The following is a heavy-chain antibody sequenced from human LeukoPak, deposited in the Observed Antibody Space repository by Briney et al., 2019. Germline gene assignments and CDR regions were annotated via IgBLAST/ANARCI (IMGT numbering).Heavy chain of an antibody. V-gene: IGHV4-59*01. CDR3: GRVGEQGSSGWRVVFFDY. Sequence: PSETLSLTCTVSGGPISSYYWSWIRQPPGKGLEWIGYIYYSGSTNYNPSLKSRVTISVDTSKNQFSLKLSSVTAADTAEYYCGRVGEQGSSGWRVVFFDYWGQGTLVTVSS. CDR1: GGPISSYY. J-gene: IGHJ4*02. D-gene: IGHD6-19*01. CDR2: IYYSGST.